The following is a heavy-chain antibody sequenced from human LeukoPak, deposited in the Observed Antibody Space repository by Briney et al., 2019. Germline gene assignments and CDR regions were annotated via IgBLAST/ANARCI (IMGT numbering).Heavy chain of an antibody. Sequence: GGSLRLSCAASGFTFSTYTMNWVRQAPGKGLEWVSSISRSSDYFYYADSVKGRFTISRDNARNSLYLQMNNLRADDTAVYYCARDYMVIDLDFWGQGILVTVSS. CDR2: ISRSSDYF. V-gene: IGHV3-21*01. CDR1: GFTFSTYT. J-gene: IGHJ4*02. CDR3: ARDYMVIDLDF. D-gene: IGHD2-21*01.